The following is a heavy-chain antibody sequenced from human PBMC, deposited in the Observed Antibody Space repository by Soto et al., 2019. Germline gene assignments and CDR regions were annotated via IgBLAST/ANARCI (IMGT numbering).Heavy chain of an antibody. Sequence: GGSLRLSCAASGFTFSTSWISFVRQAPGKGLEWVANIKEDGSEKYYVDSAKGRFTISRDHAKNSLYLQMNSLGADDTAVYYCARADYYGDPGSYWGQGTPVTVSS. V-gene: IGHV3-7*01. CDR1: GFTFSTSW. D-gene: IGHD3-10*01. J-gene: IGHJ4*02. CDR3: ARADYYGDPGSY. CDR2: IKEDGSEK.